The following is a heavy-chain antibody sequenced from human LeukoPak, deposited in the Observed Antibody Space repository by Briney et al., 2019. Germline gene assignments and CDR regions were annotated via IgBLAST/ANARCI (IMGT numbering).Heavy chain of an antibody. Sequence: SQTLSLTCAISGYSFSSNSAAWDWIRQSPSRGLEGLVRTYDRSRWFHDYDTSVESRITVNPDTFKSQLSLQMNYVTPEDTAVYFCAREDNSGWCREGVSGFDYWGQGTVVTVSS. CDR2: TYDRSRWFH. V-gene: IGHV6-1*01. CDR1: GYSFSSNSAA. CDR3: AREDNSGWCREGVSGFDY. D-gene: IGHD6-19*01. J-gene: IGHJ4*02.